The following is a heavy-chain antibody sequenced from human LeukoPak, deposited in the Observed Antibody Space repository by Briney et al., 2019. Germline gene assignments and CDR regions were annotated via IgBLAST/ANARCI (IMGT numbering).Heavy chain of an antibody. D-gene: IGHD6-13*01. J-gene: IGHJ3*02. CDR3: VRDSKAFNAFDI. CDR2: INHSGST. V-gene: IGHV4-34*01. CDR1: GGSFSGYD. Sequence: TSETLSLTCAVYGGSFSGYDWTWIRQPPGEGLEWIGEINHSGSTSYNPSLESRVTISVDTSKNQFSLKLSSVTAADTAVYYCVRDSKAFNAFDIWSQGTMVTVSS.